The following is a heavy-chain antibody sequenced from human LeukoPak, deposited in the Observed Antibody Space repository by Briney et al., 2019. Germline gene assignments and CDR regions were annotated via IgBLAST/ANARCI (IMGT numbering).Heavy chain of an antibody. CDR2: ISAYNGNT. Sequence: GASVKVSCKASGYTFTSYGISWVRQAPGQGLEWMGWISAYNGNTNYAQKLQGRVTMTIDTSTSTAYMELRSLRSDDTAVYYCARAARSSDYYYYYMDVWGKGTTVTVSS. V-gene: IGHV1-18*01. J-gene: IGHJ6*03. CDR1: GYTFTSYG. CDR3: ARAARSSDYYYYYMDV. D-gene: IGHD2-15*01.